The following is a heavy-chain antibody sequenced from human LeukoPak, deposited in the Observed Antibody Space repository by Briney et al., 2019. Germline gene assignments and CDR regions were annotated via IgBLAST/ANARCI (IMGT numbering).Heavy chain of an antibody. CDR2: ISGRGDST. Sequence: GGSLTLSCAASGFIYSRYAMSWVRQPRSKGLAWVSAISGRGDSTNYADSVKGRFTFARDNSKNTLYLQMNTLRAEETAVYYCAKVPWILLWTHYFDYWGQGTLVTVSS. V-gene: IGHV3-23*01. J-gene: IGHJ4*02. CDR3: AKVPWILLWTHYFDY. CDR1: GFIYSRYA. D-gene: IGHD5-18*01.